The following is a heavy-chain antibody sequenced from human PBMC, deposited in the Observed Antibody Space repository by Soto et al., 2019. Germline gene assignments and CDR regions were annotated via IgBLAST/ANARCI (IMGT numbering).Heavy chain of an antibody. Sequence: QVQLQQWGAGLLKPSETLSLTCAVYGGSFSGYYWSWIRQPPGNGLDWIGEINHSGSTNYNPSLKSRDTISVHTSKNQFSRKLSSVTAADTAVYYCARGGSSWYDLFDYWGQGTLDTVSS. V-gene: IGHV4-34*01. D-gene: IGHD6-13*01. CDR1: GGSFSGYY. CDR2: INHSGST. CDR3: ARGGSSWYDLFDY. J-gene: IGHJ4*02.